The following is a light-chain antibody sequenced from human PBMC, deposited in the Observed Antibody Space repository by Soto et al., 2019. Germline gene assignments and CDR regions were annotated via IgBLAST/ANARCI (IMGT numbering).Light chain of an antibody. J-gene: IGLJ1*01. Sequence: QSALTQPPSASGSPGQSVTISCTVTSSDVGGYNYVSWYQQHPGKAPKLMIYEVSKRPSGVPDRFSGSKSGNTASLTVSGLQAEDEADYYCSSYAGSNNFNVFGTGTKVTVL. CDR2: EVS. V-gene: IGLV2-8*01. CDR3: SSYAGSNNFNV. CDR1: SSDVGGYNY.